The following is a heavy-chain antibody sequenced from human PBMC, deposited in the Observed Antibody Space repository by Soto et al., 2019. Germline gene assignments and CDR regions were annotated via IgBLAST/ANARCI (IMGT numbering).Heavy chain of an antibody. J-gene: IGHJ4*01. V-gene: IGHV4-59*08. CDR2: ISSTGNT. D-gene: IGHD4-17*01. CDR3: ARHYGDSY. CDR1: GGSISRYY. Sequence: QVHLQESGPGLVKPSETLSLTCTVSGGSISRYYWSWTRQPPGKGLEWIGCISSTGNTNYNPSLNSRVTISVVTPQHHFSLNLSSLTAAEMAVYHWARHYGDSYWGHGILVTVSS.